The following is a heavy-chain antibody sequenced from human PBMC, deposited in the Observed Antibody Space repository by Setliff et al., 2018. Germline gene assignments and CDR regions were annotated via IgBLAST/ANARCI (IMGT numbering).Heavy chain of an antibody. Sequence: SETLSLTCGGYGGSIRDYYWGWIRQPPGKGLEWIGSIYYSGSTYYNPSLKSRVTISVDTSKNQFSLNLSSVTAADTAVYYCARLGGSSTSGGFYYFYYYIDVWGKGTTVNVSS. CDR3: ARLGGSSTSGGFYYFYYYIDV. CDR1: GGSIRDYY. J-gene: IGHJ6*03. D-gene: IGHD2-2*01. V-gene: IGHV4-39*01. CDR2: IYYSGST.